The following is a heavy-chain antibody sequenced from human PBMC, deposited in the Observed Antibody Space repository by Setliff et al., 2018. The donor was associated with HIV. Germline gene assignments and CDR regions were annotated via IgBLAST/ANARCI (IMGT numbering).Heavy chain of an antibody. V-gene: IGHV4-59*11. Sequence: PSETLSLTCTVSGGSINSHYWSWVRQSPGKGLEWIGSVYYSGSANYNPSLESRVTISVDPSRTQFSLKVESVTTEDTAVYFCARDGRSGGWFDPWGQGTLVTVSS. D-gene: IGHD3-10*01. CDR2: VYYSGSA. CDR3: ARDGRSGGWFDP. J-gene: IGHJ5*02. CDR1: GGSINSHY.